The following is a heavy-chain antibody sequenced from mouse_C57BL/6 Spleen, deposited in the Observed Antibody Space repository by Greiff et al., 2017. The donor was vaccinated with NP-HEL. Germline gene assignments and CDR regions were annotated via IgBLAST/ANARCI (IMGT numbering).Heavy chain of an antibody. Sequence: QVQLQQSGAELVRPGASVTLSCKASGYTFTDYEMHWVKQTPVHGLEWIGAIDPETGGTAYNQKFKGKAILTADKSSSTAYMKLRNLTSEDSAVYYCTRPITTVVATRGYFDVWGTGTTVTVSS. D-gene: IGHD1-1*01. V-gene: IGHV1-15*01. J-gene: IGHJ1*03. CDR1: GYTFTDYE. CDR2: IDPETGGT. CDR3: TRPITTVVATRGYFDV.